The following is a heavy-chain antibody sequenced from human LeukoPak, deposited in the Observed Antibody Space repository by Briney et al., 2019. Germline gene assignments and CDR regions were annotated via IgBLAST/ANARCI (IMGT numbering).Heavy chain of an antibody. CDR1: GYTLTELS. Sequence: ASVKVSCKVSGYTLTELSMHWVRQAPGKGLEWMGGFDPEDGETIYAQKFQGRVTMTEDTSTDTAYMELSSLRSEDTAVYYCATAPYDSSGYYPSRFDYWGQGTLVTVSS. D-gene: IGHD3-22*01. J-gene: IGHJ4*02. CDR2: FDPEDGET. CDR3: ATAPYDSSGYYPSRFDY. V-gene: IGHV1-24*01.